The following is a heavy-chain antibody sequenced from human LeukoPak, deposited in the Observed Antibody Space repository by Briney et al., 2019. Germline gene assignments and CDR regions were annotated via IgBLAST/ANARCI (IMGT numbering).Heavy chain of an antibody. CDR2: INPNSGGT. J-gene: IGHJ4*02. Sequence: ASVKVSCKASGYTFAGYYIHWVRQAPGQGLEWMGRINPNSGGTKYTQKFQDRVTMTRDTSISTAYMELSRLRSDDTAVYYCARGDFWSGYDLIRVTTPIDYWGQGTLVTVSS. D-gene: IGHD3-3*01. CDR1: GYTFAGYY. V-gene: IGHV1-2*06. CDR3: ARGDFWSGYDLIRVTTPIDY.